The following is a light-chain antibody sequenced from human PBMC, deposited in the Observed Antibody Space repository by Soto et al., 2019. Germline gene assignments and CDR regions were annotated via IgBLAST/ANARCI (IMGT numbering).Light chain of an antibody. CDR3: QQYDNLLT. CDR1: QDISNY. V-gene: IGKV1-33*01. Sequence: DIQMTQSPCSLSASLVYRFTITCQASQDISNYLNWYQQKPGKAPKLLIYDASNLETGVPSRFSGSGSGTDFTFTISSLQPEDIATYYCQQYDNLLTFGGGTKVDIK. J-gene: IGKJ4*01. CDR2: DAS.